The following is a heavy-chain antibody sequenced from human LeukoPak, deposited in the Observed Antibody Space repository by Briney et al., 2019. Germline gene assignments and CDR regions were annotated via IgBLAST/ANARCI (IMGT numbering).Heavy chain of an antibody. CDR1: GGSITSSNW. CDR3: AREGGYSYGYRVWFDP. CDR2: IYHSGST. J-gene: IGHJ5*02. V-gene: IGHV4-4*02. D-gene: IGHD5-18*01. Sequence: PSGTLSLTCAVSGGSITSSNWWSWVRQPPGKGLEWIGEIYHSGSTNYNPSLKSRVTISVDKSKEQFSLEMSSVTAGGTAVYYCAREGGYSYGYRVWFDPWGEGTLVSVSS.